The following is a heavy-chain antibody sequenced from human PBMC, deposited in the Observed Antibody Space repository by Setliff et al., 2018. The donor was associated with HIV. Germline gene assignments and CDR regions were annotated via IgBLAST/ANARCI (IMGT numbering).Heavy chain of an antibody. CDR2: IYTSGTT. CDR1: GGSITGGSYY. J-gene: IGHJ4*02. D-gene: IGHD3-22*01. CDR3: ARCSYDSSGYYYYYFDY. V-gene: IGHV4-61*02. Sequence: PSETLSLTCTVSGGSITGGSYYWSWIRQPAGKGLEWIGRIYTSGTTSYNPSLKSRVSISVDTSKNQFSLNLSSVTAADTAVYYCARCSYDSSGYYYYYFDYWGQGTLVTVSS.